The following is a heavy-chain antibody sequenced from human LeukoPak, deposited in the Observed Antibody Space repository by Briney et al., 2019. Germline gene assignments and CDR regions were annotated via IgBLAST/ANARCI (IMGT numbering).Heavy chain of an antibody. CDR1: GFTFSSYA. J-gene: IGHJ4*02. V-gene: IGHV3-30-3*01. Sequence: GGSLRLSCAASGFTFSSYAMHWVRQAPGKGLEWVAVISYDGSNKYYADSVKGRFTISRDNSKNTLYLQMNSLRAEDTAVYYCASALELRLFDYWGQGTLVTVSS. CDR3: ASALELRLFDY. CDR2: ISYDGSNK. D-gene: IGHD1-7*01.